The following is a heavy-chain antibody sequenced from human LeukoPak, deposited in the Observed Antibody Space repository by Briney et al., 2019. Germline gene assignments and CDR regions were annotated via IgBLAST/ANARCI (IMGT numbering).Heavy chain of an antibody. CDR1: GFTFDDYA. J-gene: IGHJ4*02. Sequence: GGSLRLSCAASGFTFDDYAMHWVRQAPGKGLEWVSLISWDGGSTYYADSVKGRFTISRDNSKNSLYLQMNTLRAEDTALYYCAKDTYGSGSPPDYWGQGTLVTVSS. CDR3: AKDTYGSGSPPDY. V-gene: IGHV3-43D*03. D-gene: IGHD3-10*01. CDR2: ISWDGGST.